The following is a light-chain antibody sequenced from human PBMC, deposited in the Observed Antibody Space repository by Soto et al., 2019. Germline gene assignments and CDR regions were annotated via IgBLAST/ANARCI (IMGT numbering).Light chain of an antibody. Sequence: NFMLTQPHSVSESPGKTVTISCTRSSGSIASNYVQWYQQRPGSSPTPVIYEDNQRPSGVPDRFSGSIDSSSNSASLTISGLKTEDEADYYCQSYDSSTLYVFGTGTKLTVL. CDR1: SGSIASNY. J-gene: IGLJ1*01. V-gene: IGLV6-57*01. CDR2: EDN. CDR3: QSYDSSTLYV.